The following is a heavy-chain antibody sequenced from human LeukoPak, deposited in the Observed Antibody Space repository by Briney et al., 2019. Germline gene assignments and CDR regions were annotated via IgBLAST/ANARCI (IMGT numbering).Heavy chain of an antibody. V-gene: IGHV3-53*01. CDR2: IYSDNT. D-gene: IGHD4/OR15-4a*01. CDR1: GFTVSSNS. J-gene: IGHJ4*02. CDR3: ARRAGAYSHPYDY. Sequence: GGSLRLSCTVSGFTVSSNSMSWVRQAPGKRLEWVSFIYSDNTHYSDSVTGRFTISRDNSKNTLYLQMNSLRAEDTAVYYCARRAGAYSHPYDYWGQGTLVTVSS.